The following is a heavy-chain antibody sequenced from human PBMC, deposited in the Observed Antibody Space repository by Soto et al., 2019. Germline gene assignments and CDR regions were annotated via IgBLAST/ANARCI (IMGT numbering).Heavy chain of an antibody. CDR1: GFSLSPSGMC. CDR2: IDWEDEK. V-gene: IGHV2-70*12. CDR3: ARLRVDSGGYHFDI. D-gene: IGHD2-21*01. Sequence: SGPTLVNPKQTLTLTCTFSGFSLSPSGMCVSWIRQTPGRALEYLALIDWEDEKFYSASLKTRLTISMDTSKNQVVITMTDMDPADTATYYCARLRVDSGGYHFDIWGQGTLVTVSS. J-gene: IGHJ4*02.